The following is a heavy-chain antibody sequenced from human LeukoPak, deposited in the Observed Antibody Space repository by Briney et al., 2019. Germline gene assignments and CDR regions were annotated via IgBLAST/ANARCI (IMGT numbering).Heavy chain of an antibody. CDR3: ARSLAAAGPYYYYYMDV. Sequence: GGSLRLSCAASGFTVSSNYVSWVRQAPGKGLEWVSAIYSGGSTYYADSVKGRCTISRDNSKNTLYLQMNSLRAEDTAVYYCARSLAAAGPYYYYYMDVWGKGTTVTVSS. V-gene: IGHV3-53*01. CDR1: GFTVSSNY. J-gene: IGHJ6*03. CDR2: IYSGGST. D-gene: IGHD6-13*01.